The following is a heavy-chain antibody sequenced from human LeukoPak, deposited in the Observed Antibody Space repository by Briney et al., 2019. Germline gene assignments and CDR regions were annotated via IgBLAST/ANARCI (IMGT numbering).Heavy chain of an antibody. V-gene: IGHV3-30*02. D-gene: IGHD3-10*01. CDR3: AKDSSYYYGSGSYYPTYYYYYMDV. CDR1: GFTFSSYG. Sequence: GGSLRLSCAASGFTFSSYGMHWVRQAPGKGLEWVAFIRYDGSNKYYADSVKGRFTISRDNSKNTLYLQMNSLRAEDTAVYYCAKDSSYYYGSGSYYPTYYYYYMDVWGKGPRSPSP. CDR2: IRYDGSNK. J-gene: IGHJ6*03.